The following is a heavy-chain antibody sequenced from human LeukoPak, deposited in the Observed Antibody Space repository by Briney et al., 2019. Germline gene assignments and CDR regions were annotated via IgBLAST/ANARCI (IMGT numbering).Heavy chain of an antibody. D-gene: IGHD3-10*01. CDR1: GGSISSSS. Sequence: LSLTCTVSGGSISSSSYYWGWIRQPPGKGLEWVSVISYDGSNKYYADSVKCRFTISRDNSENTLYLQMNSLRAEDTAVYYCARVNQQYYYGSGIYRFYYYGMDVWGRGTTVTVSS. V-gene: IGHV3-30-3*01. CDR3: ARVNQQYYYGSGIYRFYYYGMDV. CDR2: ISYDGSNK. J-gene: IGHJ6*02.